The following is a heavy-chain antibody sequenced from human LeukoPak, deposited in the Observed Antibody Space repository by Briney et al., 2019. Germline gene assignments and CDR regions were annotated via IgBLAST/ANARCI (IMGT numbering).Heavy chain of an antibody. J-gene: IGHJ4*02. D-gene: IGHD2-8*01. Sequence: PGGSLTLSCAASGFTFSRIAMSWVRQAPGKGLEWVSGISGSGGRDSTYYAGSVKGRFTISRDKSQNTVYLEMNSLRAEDTAVYYCAKGYSEYTNSWFDYWGQGTLVTVSS. CDR3: AKGYSEYTNSWFDY. CDR1: GFTFSRIA. CDR2: ISGSGGRDST. V-gene: IGHV3-23*01.